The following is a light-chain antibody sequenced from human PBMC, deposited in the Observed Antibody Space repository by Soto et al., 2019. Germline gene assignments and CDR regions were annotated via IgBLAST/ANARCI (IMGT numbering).Light chain of an antibody. V-gene: IGLV3-9*01. CDR3: QVWDSNSAYV. Sequence: SSELTQPLSVSVALGQTARITCGGNNIGSKNVHWYQQKPGQAPVLVIYRDDNRPSGIPERFSGSNSGNTATLTISRAQAGDEADYYCQVWDSNSAYVFGTGTKLTVL. CDR2: RDD. J-gene: IGLJ1*01. CDR1: NIGSKN.